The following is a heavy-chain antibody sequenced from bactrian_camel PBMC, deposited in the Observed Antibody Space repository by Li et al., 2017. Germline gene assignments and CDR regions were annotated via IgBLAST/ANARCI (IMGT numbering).Heavy chain of an antibody. CDR3: VADMSVGWGECPNLESHFGY. Sequence: VQLVESGGGSVEAGGSLRLSCVASGYTLHRYCMGWFRQAPGKEREGVATIDADGKTVCTGSVKGRFTISRDDAKHAIYLQMNTLEPEDTAIYDCVADMSVGWGECPNLESHFGYRGQGTQVTVS. J-gene: IGHJ6*01. D-gene: IGHD5*01. V-gene: IGHV3S63*01. CDR1: GYTLHRYC. CDR2: TIDADGKT.